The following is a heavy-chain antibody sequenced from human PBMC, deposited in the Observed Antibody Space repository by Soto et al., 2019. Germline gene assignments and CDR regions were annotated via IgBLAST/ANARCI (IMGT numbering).Heavy chain of an antibody. V-gene: IGHV3-23*01. CDR2: INGRGSPT. CDR3: AKHIEGAGNWYFDL. CDR1: GFTFSIYA. Sequence: EVQLLESGGGLVQPGGSLGLSCVASGFTFSIYAMSWVRQVPGKGPEWVSVINGRGSPTFYADSVKGRFTISRDNSKNTLYLQMNSLRAEDTAIYYCAKHIEGAGNWYFDLWGRGTRVTVSS. D-gene: IGHD2-21*01. J-gene: IGHJ2*01.